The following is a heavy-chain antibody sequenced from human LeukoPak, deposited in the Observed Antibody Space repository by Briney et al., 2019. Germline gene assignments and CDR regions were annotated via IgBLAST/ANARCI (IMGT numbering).Heavy chain of an antibody. CDR1: GFTFSGSA. Sequence: GGSLRPSCAASGFTFSGSAMHWVHQASGKGLEWVGRIRSKANSYATAYAASVKGRFTISRDDSKNTAYLQMNSLKTEDTAVYYCTRPTLTTDLGFDPWGEGTLVTVSS. J-gene: IGHJ5*02. CDR3: TRPTLTTDLGFDP. CDR2: IRSKANSYAT. V-gene: IGHV3-73*01. D-gene: IGHD4-17*01.